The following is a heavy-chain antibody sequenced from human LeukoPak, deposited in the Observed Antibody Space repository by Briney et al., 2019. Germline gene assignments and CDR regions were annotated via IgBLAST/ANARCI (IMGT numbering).Heavy chain of an antibody. CDR3: ARVLSSRSSGWGYFDY. Sequence: GGSLRLYCAASGFTFSNYDIHWVRQAPRKGLEWVGVVSYDGNNKYYADSVKGRFTISRDNSKNTLYLQMNSLRAEDTAVYYCARVLSSRSSGWGYFDYWGQGSLVTVSS. D-gene: IGHD6-19*01. J-gene: IGHJ4*02. CDR1: GFTFSNYD. V-gene: IGHV3-30-3*01. CDR2: VSYDGNNK.